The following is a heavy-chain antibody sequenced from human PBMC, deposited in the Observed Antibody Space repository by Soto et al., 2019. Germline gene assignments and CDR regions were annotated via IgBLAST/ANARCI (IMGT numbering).Heavy chain of an antibody. D-gene: IGHD5-18*01. Sequence: GGSLRLSCAASGFTFSSYVMSWVRQAPGKGLEWVSSISNSGGSTYYAESVKGRFTVSRDNSKNMLYLQMSSLRAEDTAVYYCAKDKLGGFIYGLLDYWGQGILVTVSS. CDR3: AKDKLGGFIYGLLDY. J-gene: IGHJ4*02. CDR1: GFTFSSYV. CDR2: ISNSGGST. V-gene: IGHV3-23*01.